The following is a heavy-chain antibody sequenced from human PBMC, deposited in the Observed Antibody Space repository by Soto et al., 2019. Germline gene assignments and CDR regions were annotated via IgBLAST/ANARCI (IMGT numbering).Heavy chain of an antibody. V-gene: IGHV1-2*02. D-gene: IGHD3-3*01. CDR1: GYPVTAYY. CDR2: INPATGAA. CDR3: ASGGGVGVAGSAAFDM. J-gene: IGHJ3*02. Sequence: QLHLVQSGAVVKKPGASVTVSCSASGYPVTAYYMHWVRQAPGRGLEWMGGINPATGAAKYTQTLQGRVIVTRDTSTGTGFMELSGLTSEDTAVFYCASGGGVGVAGSAAFDMWGQGTLVTVSS.